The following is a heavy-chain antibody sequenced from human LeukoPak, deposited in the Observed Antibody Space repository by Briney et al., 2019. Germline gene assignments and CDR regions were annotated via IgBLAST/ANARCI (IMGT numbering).Heavy chain of an antibody. V-gene: IGHV4-4*07. Sequence: SETLSLTCSVSGGPISSHYWSWIRQPAGKGLEWIGRIYTSGGTNYNPSLKSRVSMSVDTSKNQFSLKLSSVTAADTAVYYCASGQRNSGTFDIWGQGTMVTVSS. CDR2: IYTSGGT. CDR3: ASGQRNSGTFDI. J-gene: IGHJ3*02. D-gene: IGHD6-25*01. CDR1: GGPISSHY.